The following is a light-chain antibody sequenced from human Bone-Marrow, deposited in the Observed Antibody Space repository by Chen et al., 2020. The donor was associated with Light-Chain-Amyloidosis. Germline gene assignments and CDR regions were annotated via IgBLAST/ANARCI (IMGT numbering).Light chain of an antibody. Sequence: QSALTQPASVSGSPGQSITISCTGTSSDVGGDNHVSWYQQHPDKAPKLMIYEVTNRPSWVPDRFSGSKSDNTASLTISGLQTEDDADYFCSSYTITNTLVFGSGTSVTVL. V-gene: IGLV2-14*01. CDR2: EVT. J-gene: IGLJ1*01. CDR3: SSYTITNTLV. CDR1: SSDVGGDNH.